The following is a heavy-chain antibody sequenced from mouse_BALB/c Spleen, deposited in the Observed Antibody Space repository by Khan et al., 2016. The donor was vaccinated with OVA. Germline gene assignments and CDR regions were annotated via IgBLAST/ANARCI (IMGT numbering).Heavy chain of an antibody. CDR1: GYTFTDYA. CDR3: ARGRGEYRFAY. V-gene: IGHV1S137*01. J-gene: IGHJ3*01. D-gene: IGHD2-10*02. CDR2: ISTHYGDA. Sequence: QVQLQQSGAELVRPGVSVKISCKGSGYTFTDYAMHWVKQSHAKSLEWIGVISTHYGDASYNQTFKGKATMTVDKSSSTAYMERARRTSEDAAIYYCARGRGEYRFAYWGQGTLVTVSA.